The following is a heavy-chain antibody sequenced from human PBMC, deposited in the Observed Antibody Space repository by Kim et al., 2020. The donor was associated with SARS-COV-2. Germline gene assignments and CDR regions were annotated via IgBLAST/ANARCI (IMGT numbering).Heavy chain of an antibody. J-gene: IGHJ3*02. CDR3: ASEFYGSGSHYNVAFDI. D-gene: IGHD3-10*01. V-gene: IGHV1-3*01. Sequence: FQGRVTITRDTAASTAYMELSSLRSEDTAVYYCASEFYGSGSHYNVAFDIWGQGTMVTVSS.